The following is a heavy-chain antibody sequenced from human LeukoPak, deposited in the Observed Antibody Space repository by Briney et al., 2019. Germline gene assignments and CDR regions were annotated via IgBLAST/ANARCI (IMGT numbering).Heavy chain of an antibody. CDR3: AKDQGLKVVPSEGFDY. D-gene: IGHD3-22*01. Sequence: GGSLRLSCAASGFTFSSYAVSWVRQAPGKGLEWVSAISGSGGSTYYADSVKGRFTISRDNSKNTLYLQMNSLRAEDTAVYYCAKDQGLKVVPSEGFDYWGQGTLVTVSS. CDR2: ISGSGGST. J-gene: IGHJ4*02. V-gene: IGHV3-23*01. CDR1: GFTFSSYA.